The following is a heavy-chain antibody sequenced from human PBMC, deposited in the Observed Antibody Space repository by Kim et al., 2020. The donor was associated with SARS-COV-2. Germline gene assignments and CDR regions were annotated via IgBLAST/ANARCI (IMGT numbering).Heavy chain of an antibody. CDR3: ARATYGRQPYYYYYYGMDV. V-gene: IGHV4-59*01. J-gene: IGHJ6*02. D-gene: IGHD3-10*01. Sequence: SRVTISVDTSKNQFSLKLSSVTAADTAVYYCARATYGRQPYYYYYYGMDVWGQGTTVTVSS.